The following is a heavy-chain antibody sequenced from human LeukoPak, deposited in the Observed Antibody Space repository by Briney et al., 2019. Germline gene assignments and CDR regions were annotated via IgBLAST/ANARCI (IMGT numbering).Heavy chain of an antibody. J-gene: IGHJ4*02. CDR3: ARSDPDSSGCFDY. CDR1: GFTFSSYG. Sequence: GGSLRLSCAASGFTFSSYGMHWVRQAPGKGLEWVAVIWYDGSNKYYADSVKGRFTISRDNSKNTLYLQMNSLRAEDTAVYYCARSDPDSSGCFDYWGQGTLVTVSS. V-gene: IGHV3-33*01. D-gene: IGHD3-22*01. CDR2: IWYDGSNK.